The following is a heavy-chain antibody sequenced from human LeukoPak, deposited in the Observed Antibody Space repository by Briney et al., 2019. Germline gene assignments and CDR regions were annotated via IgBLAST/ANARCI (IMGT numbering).Heavy chain of an antibody. D-gene: IGHD4-11*01. CDR1: GFIFRNFW. Sequence: GGSLRLSCSVSGFIFRNFWMHWVRQAPVKGPEWVSRINNDGNLVTYADPVKGRFTISRDSARDTVFLQMNSLRVEDTAVYYCVRGLGDVWGKGTLVTVSS. CDR3: VRGLGDV. CDR2: INNDGNLV. J-gene: IGHJ6*04. V-gene: IGHV3-74*01.